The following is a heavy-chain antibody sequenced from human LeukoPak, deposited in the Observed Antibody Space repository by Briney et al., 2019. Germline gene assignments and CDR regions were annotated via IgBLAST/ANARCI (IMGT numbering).Heavy chain of an antibody. CDR3: AREPGVRGSFDI. CDR2: FHTSGST. V-gene: IGHV4-61*02. J-gene: IGHJ3*02. D-gene: IGHD2-15*01. Sequence: SETLSLTCTVSGVSISSGPCYWTWIRQPAGKGLEWIGRFHTSGSTSYSPSLKSRVTVSVDTSKNQSSLKLSSVTAADTAVYYCAREPGVRGSFDIWGQGTKVTVSS. CDR1: GVSISSGPCY.